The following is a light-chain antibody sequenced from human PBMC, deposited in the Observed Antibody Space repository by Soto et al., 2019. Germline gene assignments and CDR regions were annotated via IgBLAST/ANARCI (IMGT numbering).Light chain of an antibody. CDR3: QQYGSSPWT. V-gene: IGKV3-20*01. CDR2: GAS. Sequence: EIVLTQSPGTLSLSPVELATLSCMTSQSVSSSYLAWYQQKPGQAPRLLIYGASSRATGIPNRFSGSGSGTDFTLTISRLEPEDFAVYYCQQYGSSPWTFGQGTKVDIK. J-gene: IGKJ1*01. CDR1: QSVSSSY.